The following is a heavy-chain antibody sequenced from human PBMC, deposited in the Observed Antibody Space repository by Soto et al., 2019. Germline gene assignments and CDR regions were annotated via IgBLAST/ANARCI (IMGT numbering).Heavy chain of an antibody. J-gene: IGHJ4*02. CDR3: ARTCWKLVDPYYFDY. V-gene: IGHV5-51*01. CDR1: GYSFTTYW. CDR2: IHPGDSDT. D-gene: IGHD1-1*01. Sequence: GESLKISCKGSGYSFTTYWIGWVRQMPGKGLEWMGIIHPGDSDTRYSPSFQGQVTISADNSMSTAYLQWNRLKASDTAMYYCARTCWKLVDPYYFDYWGQGTLVTVSS.